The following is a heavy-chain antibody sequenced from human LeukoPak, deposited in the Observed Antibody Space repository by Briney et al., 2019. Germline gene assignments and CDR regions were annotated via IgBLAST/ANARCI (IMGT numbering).Heavy chain of an antibody. CDR1: GYSISSGYY. J-gene: IGHJ6*03. D-gene: IGHD1-26*01. Sequence: SETLSLTCTVSGYSISSGYYWGWIRQPPGKGLEWIGSIYHSGSTYYNPSLKSRVTISVDTSKNQFSLKLSSVTAADTAVYYCALLGNYYMDVWGKGTTVTISS. CDR2: IYHSGST. V-gene: IGHV4-38-2*02. CDR3: ALLGNYYMDV.